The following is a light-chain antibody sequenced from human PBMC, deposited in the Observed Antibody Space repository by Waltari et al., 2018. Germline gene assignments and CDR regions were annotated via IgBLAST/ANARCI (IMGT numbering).Light chain of an antibody. CDR2: DTS. Sequence: DIVLTQSPVILSLSPGERASLSCRASQSVTNYLAWYQQKPGQAPRLLIYDTSNRATDIPARFSGSGFGTDFTPTISSLEPEDFAVYYCQQRRDWPLTFGGGTKVEIK. V-gene: IGKV3-11*01. CDR1: QSVTNY. J-gene: IGKJ4*01. CDR3: QQRRDWPLT.